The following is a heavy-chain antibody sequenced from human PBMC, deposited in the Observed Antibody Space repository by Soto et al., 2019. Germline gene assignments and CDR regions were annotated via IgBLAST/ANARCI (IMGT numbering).Heavy chain of an antibody. CDR1: GGSISSRSSY. CDR3: AKTGFWSDYRVADY. V-gene: IGHV4-39*01. D-gene: IGHD3-3*01. J-gene: IGHJ4*02. Sequence: QLQLQESGPGLVKPSETLSLTCTVSGGSISSRSSYWGWIRQPPGKGLEWIGSISYSGSTYYNPSLKSRITISVDTSKNQFSLKLSSVAAADTAVYFCAKTGFWSDYRVADYWGQGTLVTVSS. CDR2: ISYSGST.